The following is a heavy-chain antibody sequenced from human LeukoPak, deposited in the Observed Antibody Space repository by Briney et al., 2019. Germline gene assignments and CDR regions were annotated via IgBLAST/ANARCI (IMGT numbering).Heavy chain of an antibody. CDR3: ARAGQEWFGELGFDQ. D-gene: IGHD3-10*01. CDR1: GFTFSSYG. V-gene: IGHV3-23*01. J-gene: IGHJ4*02. Sequence: GGSLRLSCAASGFTFSSYGMAWVRQAPRKGLEWVSDISGGGIRTDYADSVKGRFTISRDNAKNSLYLQTNSLRAEDTAVYYCARAGQEWFGELGFDQWGQGTLVIVSS. CDR2: ISGGGIRT.